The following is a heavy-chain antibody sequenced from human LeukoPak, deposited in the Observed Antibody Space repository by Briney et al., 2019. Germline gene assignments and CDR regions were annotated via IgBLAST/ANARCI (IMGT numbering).Heavy chain of an antibody. Sequence: GGPLRLSCAASGFTFSSYSMNWVRQAPGKGLEWVSYISSSSSTIYYADSVKGRFTISRDNAKNSLYLQMNSLRAEDTAVYYCARDSGSSGWYQEDYWGQGTLVTVSS. D-gene: IGHD6-19*01. CDR1: GFTFSSYS. CDR3: ARDSGSSGWYQEDY. J-gene: IGHJ4*02. CDR2: ISSSSSTI. V-gene: IGHV3-48*01.